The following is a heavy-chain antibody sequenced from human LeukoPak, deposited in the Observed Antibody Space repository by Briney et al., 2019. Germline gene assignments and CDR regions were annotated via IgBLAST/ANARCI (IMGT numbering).Heavy chain of an antibody. V-gene: IGHV3-7*01. CDR2: IKHDGSEK. CDR1: GGSFSGYY. CDR3: ARGGTTGFYYYYYMDV. J-gene: IGHJ6*03. Sequence: ETLSLTCAVYGGSFSGYYWSWIRQAPGKGLEWVANIKHDGSEKYYVDSVEGRFTISRDNAKNSLYLEMNSLRAEDTAVYYCARGGTTGFYYYYYMDVWGKGTTATISS. D-gene: IGHD4-17*01.